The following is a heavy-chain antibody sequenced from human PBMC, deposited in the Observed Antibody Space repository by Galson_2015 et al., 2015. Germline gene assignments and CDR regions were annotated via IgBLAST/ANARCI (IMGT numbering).Heavy chain of an antibody. J-gene: IGHJ4*02. CDR2: ISASGSST. V-gene: IGHV3-23*01. CDR1: GFTFSSYA. D-gene: IGHD3-22*01. CDR3: AKDFRSGYYSPTDY. Sequence: SLRLSCAASGFTFSSYAMSWVRQAPGKGLEWVSAISASGSSTSYADSVKGRFTISRDNSKNTLYVQMNSQRVEDTAVYYCAKDFRSGYYSPTDYWGQGTLVTVSS.